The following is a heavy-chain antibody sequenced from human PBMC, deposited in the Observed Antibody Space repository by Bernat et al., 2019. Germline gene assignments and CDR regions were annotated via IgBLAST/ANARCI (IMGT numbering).Heavy chain of an antibody. CDR3: ARTDYDFWSGYSKKGIDY. CDR2: ISGSGGST. Sequence: EVQLLESGGGLVQPGGSLRLSCAASGFTFSSYAMSWVRQAPGKGLEWVSAISGSGGSTYYADSVKGRFTISRDNSKNTLYLQMNSLRAEDTAVYYCARTDYDFWSGYSKKGIDYWGQGTLVTVSS. D-gene: IGHD3-3*01. V-gene: IGHV3-23*01. J-gene: IGHJ4*02. CDR1: GFTFSSYA.